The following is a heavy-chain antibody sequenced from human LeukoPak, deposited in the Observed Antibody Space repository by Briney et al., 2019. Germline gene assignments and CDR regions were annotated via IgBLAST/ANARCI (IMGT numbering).Heavy chain of an antibody. CDR3: ARGKDVLRFLEWSHYFDY. J-gene: IGHJ4*02. V-gene: IGHV1-69*05. D-gene: IGHD3-3*01. CDR2: IIPIFDTT. Sequence: SVKVSCKASGGTFSNYAINWVRQAPGQGLEWMGGIIPIFDTTNYAQKFQGRVTITTDESTSTAYMELSSLRSEDTAVYYCARGKDVLRFLEWSHYFDYWGQGTLVTVSS. CDR1: GGTFSNYA.